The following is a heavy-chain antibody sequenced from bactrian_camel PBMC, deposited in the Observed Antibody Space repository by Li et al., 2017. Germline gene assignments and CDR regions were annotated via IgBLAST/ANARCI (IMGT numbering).Heavy chain of an antibody. CDR2: IESDGTI. J-gene: IGHJ6*01. D-gene: IGHD1*01. V-gene: IGHV3S53*01. CDR1: GDAYTTHS. CDR3: VRDAPEGWAFGY. Sequence: HVQLVESGGGSVEAGGSLRLSCAASGDAYTTHSMAWFRQAPGKQREGVACIESDGTISYAHFAKGRFTISKDSAKNTLSLQMNSLKAEDTAVYYCVRDAPEGWAFGYFGQGTQVTVS.